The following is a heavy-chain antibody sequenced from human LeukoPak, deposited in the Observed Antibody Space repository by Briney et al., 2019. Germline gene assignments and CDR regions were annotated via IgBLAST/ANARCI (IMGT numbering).Heavy chain of an antibody. CDR3: AREGKTYYDFWSGYSPRSGYFDY. Sequence: ASVKVSCEASGYTFTSYYMHWVRQAPGQGLEWMGIINPSGGSTSYAQKFQGRVTMTRDTSTSTAYMELSSLRSEDTAVYCCAREGKTYYDFWSGYSPRSGYFDYWGQGTLVTVSS. CDR2: INPSGGST. CDR1: GYTFTSYY. J-gene: IGHJ4*02. V-gene: IGHV1-46*01. D-gene: IGHD3-3*01.